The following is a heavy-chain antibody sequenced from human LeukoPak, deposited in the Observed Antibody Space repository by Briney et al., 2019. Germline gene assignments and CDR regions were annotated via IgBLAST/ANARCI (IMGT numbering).Heavy chain of an antibody. CDR1: GGSLSSGDYY. Sequence: SETLSLTCTVSGGSLSSGDYYWSWIRQPPGKGLEWIRYIYYSGSTYYHPSLKSRVTISVDTSKNQFSLKLSSVTTADTAVYYCARVSVGGSSSSSLGYYYYYMDVWGKGTTVTVSS. D-gene: IGHD6-6*01. J-gene: IGHJ6*03. V-gene: IGHV4-30-4*08. CDR3: ARVSVGGSSSSSLGYYYYYMDV. CDR2: IYYSGST.